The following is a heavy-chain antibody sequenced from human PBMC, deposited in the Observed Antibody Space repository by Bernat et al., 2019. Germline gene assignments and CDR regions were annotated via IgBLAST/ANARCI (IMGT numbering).Heavy chain of an antibody. Sequence: EVQLVQSGAEVKKPGESLKISCKGSGYSFTSYWIGWVRQMPGKGLEWMGIIYPGDSDTRYSPSFQGQVTISADWSITTAYKQSGSLMASGTAMYYCARGVSSIWSRIDSWGRGTLVTVSS. CDR3: ARGVSSIWSRIDS. V-gene: IGHV5-51*01. CDR2: IYPGDSDT. J-gene: IGHJ5*01. CDR1: GYSFTSYW. D-gene: IGHD6-13*01.